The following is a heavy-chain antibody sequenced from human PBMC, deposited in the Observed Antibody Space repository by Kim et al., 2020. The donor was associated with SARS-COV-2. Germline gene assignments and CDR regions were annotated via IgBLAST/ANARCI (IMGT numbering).Heavy chain of an antibody. V-gene: IGHV3-7*01. Sequence: GGSLRLSCAASGFTFSSYWMSWVRQAPGKGLEWVTNIKENGGETSYVDSVKGRFTISRDNAKSSLYLQMNSVRAEDTAVYYCARGPQYYYDSSAYSYFGFLGQGTPVNVFS. J-gene: IGHJ4*02. CDR1: GFTFSSYW. CDR2: IKENGGET. D-gene: IGHD3-22*01. CDR3: ARGPQYYYDSSAYSYFGF.